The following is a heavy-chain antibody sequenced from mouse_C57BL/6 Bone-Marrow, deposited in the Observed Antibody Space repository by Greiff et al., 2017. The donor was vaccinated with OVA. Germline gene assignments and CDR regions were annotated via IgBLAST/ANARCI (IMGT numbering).Heavy chain of an antibody. Sequence: DVQLVESGPELVKPGASVKIPCKASGYTFTDYNMDWVKQSHGKSLEWIGDINPNNGGTIYNQKFKGKATLTVDKSSSTAYMELRSLTSEDTAVYYCARWGLVGNYGPYAMDYWGQGTSVTVSS. D-gene: IGHD2-1*01. J-gene: IGHJ4*01. CDR3: ARWGLVGNYGPYAMDY. V-gene: IGHV1-18*01. CDR1: GYTFTDYN. CDR2: INPNNGGT.